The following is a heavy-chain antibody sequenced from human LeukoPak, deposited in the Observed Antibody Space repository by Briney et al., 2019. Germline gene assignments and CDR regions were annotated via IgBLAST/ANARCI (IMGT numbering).Heavy chain of an antibody. D-gene: IGHD4-17*01. CDR2: INHSGST. J-gene: IGHJ4*02. CDR3: AKAYGDYPFDY. Sequence: SETLSLTCAVYGGSFSGYYWSWIRQPPGKGLEWIGEINHSGSTNYNPSLKSRVTISVDTSKNQFSLKLSSVTAADTAVYYCAKAYGDYPFDYWGQGTLVTVSS. CDR1: GGSFSGYY. V-gene: IGHV4-34*01.